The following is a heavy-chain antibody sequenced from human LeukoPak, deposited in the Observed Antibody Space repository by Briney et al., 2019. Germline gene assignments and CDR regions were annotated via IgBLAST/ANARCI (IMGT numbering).Heavy chain of an antibody. CDR1: GGSISSSSYY. D-gene: IGHD2-2*01. Sequence: SETLSHTCTVSGGSISSSSYYWGWIRQPPGKGLEWIGCIYYSGSTYYNPSLKSRVTISADTSKNQFSLKLSSVPTADSAVYFCARHDRYCSSATCYVPWFDPWGQGTLVTVSS. J-gene: IGHJ5*02. CDR3: ARHDRYCSSATCYVPWFDP. V-gene: IGHV4-39*01. CDR2: IYYSGST.